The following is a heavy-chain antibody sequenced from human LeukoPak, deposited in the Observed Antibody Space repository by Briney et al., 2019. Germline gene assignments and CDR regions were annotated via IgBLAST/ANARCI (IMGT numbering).Heavy chain of an antibody. CDR2: ISPYNGNT. J-gene: IGHJ4*02. Sequence: GASVRVSCKASGYTFTSYGITWVRQAPGQGLEWMGWISPYNGNTNYAQKVQGRVTMTTDTSTSTAYMELRSLRSDDTAVYYCAREGGSGWPVIWGQGTLVTVSS. V-gene: IGHV1-18*04. CDR3: AREGGSGWPVI. D-gene: IGHD6-19*01. CDR1: GYTFTSYG.